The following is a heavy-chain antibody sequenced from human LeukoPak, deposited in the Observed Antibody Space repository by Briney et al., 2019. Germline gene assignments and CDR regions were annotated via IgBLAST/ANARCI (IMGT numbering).Heavy chain of an antibody. J-gene: IGHJ3*01. V-gene: IGHV4-59*11. CDR1: GGPHSGHY. Sequence: SETLSLTCTVSGGPHSGHYWSWIPQPPGKTLEWIGYVSYTGRTKYNPSLQSRVTISIDTPKSQFSLKLTSVTSADTAVYFCARLLDNDISGDPDTFDVWGQGTTVIVSS. CDR2: VSYTGRT. CDR3: ARLLDNDISGDPDTFDV. D-gene: IGHD3-22*01.